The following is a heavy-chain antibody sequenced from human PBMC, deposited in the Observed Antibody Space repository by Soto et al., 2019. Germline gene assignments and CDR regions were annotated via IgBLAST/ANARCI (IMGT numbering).Heavy chain of an antibody. D-gene: IGHD5-18*01. CDR1: GGTFSSYA. CDR2: ISPINGTT. J-gene: IGHJ4*02. CDR3: ARDPGGYSYGFDFLF. Sequence: ASVKVSCKASGGTFSSYAISWVRQAPGQGLEWMGGISPINGTTNYAQKLQGRVTITADASTSTAYMELRSLRSDDTAVYYCARDPGGYSYGFDFLFWGQGTLVTVSS. V-gene: IGHV1-69*13.